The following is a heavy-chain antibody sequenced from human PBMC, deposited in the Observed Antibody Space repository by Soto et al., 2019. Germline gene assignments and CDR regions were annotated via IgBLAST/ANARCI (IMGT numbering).Heavy chain of an antibody. J-gene: IGHJ5*02. CDR1: GGSISSYY. V-gene: IGHV4-59*01. Sequence: SETLSLTCTVSGGSISSYYWSWIRQPPGKGLEWIGYIYYSGSTNYNPSLKSRVTISVDTSKNQFSLKLSSVTAADTAVYYCARGSGYSSSSYNLFDPWAQRTLVTVSS. CDR2: IYYSGST. D-gene: IGHD6-6*01. CDR3: ARGSGYSSSSYNLFDP.